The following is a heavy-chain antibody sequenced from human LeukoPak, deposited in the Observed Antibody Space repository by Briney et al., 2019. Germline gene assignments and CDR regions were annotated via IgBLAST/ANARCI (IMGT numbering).Heavy chain of an antibody. J-gene: IGHJ4*02. V-gene: IGHV3-21*01. Sequence: GGSLRLSCAASGFTFSSYSMNWVRQAPGKGLEWVSSISSSSSYIYYADSVKGRFTISRDDAKNSLYLQMNSLRAEDTAVYYCARDNEPGGDYWGQGTLVTVSS. CDR2: ISSSSSYI. CDR3: ARDNEPGGDY. D-gene: IGHD3-16*01. CDR1: GFTFSSYS.